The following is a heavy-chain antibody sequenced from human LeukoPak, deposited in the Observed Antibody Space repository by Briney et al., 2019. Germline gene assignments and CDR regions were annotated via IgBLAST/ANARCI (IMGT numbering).Heavy chain of an antibody. D-gene: IGHD6-6*01. J-gene: IGHJ5*02. V-gene: IGHV3-48*01. Sequence: QPGGSLRPSCAASRFTFSSYSMNWVRQAPGKGLEWVSYISSSSSSIYYADSVKGRFTISRDNAKNSLYLQMNSLRAEDTAVYYCVRQLVSWGQGTLVTVSS. CDR1: RFTFSSYS. CDR2: ISSSSSSI. CDR3: VRQLVS.